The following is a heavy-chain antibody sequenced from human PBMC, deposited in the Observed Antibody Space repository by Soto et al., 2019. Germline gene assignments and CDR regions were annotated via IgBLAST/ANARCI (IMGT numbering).Heavy chain of an antibody. CDR2: INPNSGGT. Sequence: ASVKVSCKASGYTFTGYYMHWVRQAPGQGLEWMGWINPNSGGTNYAQKFQGWVTMTRDTSISTAYMELSRLRSDDTAVYYCAREEYSSSRLYGMDVWGQGTTVTVYS. CDR3: AREEYSSSRLYGMDV. D-gene: IGHD6-6*01. V-gene: IGHV1-2*04. CDR1: GYTFTGYY. J-gene: IGHJ6*02.